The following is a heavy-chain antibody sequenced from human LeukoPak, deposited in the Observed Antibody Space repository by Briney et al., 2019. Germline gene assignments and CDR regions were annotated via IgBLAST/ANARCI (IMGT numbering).Heavy chain of an antibody. Sequence: SETLSLTCTVPGGSISSYYWSWIRQPPGKGLEWIGYIYYGGSTNYNPSLKSRVTISVDTSKNQFSLKLSSVTAADTAVYYCARYSSSSGPTYYFDYWGQGTLVTVSS. CDR1: GGSISSYY. J-gene: IGHJ4*02. CDR3: ARYSSSSGPTYYFDY. D-gene: IGHD6-6*01. CDR2: IYYGGST. V-gene: IGHV4-59*01.